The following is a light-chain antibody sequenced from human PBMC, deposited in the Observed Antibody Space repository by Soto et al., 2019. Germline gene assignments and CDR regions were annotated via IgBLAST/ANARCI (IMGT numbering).Light chain of an antibody. CDR3: QTWVTGIQI. Sequence: QLVLTQSPSASASLGASVKLTCTLSSGHSSYAIAWHQQQPEKGPRYLMKLNSDGSHSKGDGIPDRFSGSSSGAGRYLTISSLQSEDEADYYCQTWVTGIQIFGGGTKVTVL. CDR1: SGHSSYA. V-gene: IGLV4-69*01. CDR2: LNSDGSH. J-gene: IGLJ2*01.